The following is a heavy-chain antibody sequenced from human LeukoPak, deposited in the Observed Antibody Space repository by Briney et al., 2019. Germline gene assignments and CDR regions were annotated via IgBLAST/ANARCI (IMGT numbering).Heavy chain of an antibody. CDR3: AGGIVDIVATNPFDY. J-gene: IGHJ4*02. Sequence: SVKVSCKASGGTFSSYAISWVRQAPGQGLEWMGRIIPILGIANYAQKFQGRVTITADKSTSTAYMELSSLRSEDTAVYYCAGGIVDIVATNPFDYWGRGTLVTVSS. D-gene: IGHD5-12*01. V-gene: IGHV1-69*04. CDR1: GGTFSSYA. CDR2: IIPILGIA.